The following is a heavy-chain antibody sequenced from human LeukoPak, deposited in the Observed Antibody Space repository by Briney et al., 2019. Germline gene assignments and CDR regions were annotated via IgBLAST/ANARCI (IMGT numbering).Heavy chain of an antibody. V-gene: IGHV1-69*05. Sequence: SVKVSCKASGGTFSSYAISWVRQAPGQGLEWMGGIIPIFGTANYAQKFQGRVTITTDESTSTAYMELSSLRSEDTAVYYCARDGLECSSTSCSPIHDAFDIWGQGTMVTVSS. CDR1: GGTFSSYA. CDR3: ARDGLECSSTSCSPIHDAFDI. D-gene: IGHD2-2*01. CDR2: IIPIFGTA. J-gene: IGHJ3*02.